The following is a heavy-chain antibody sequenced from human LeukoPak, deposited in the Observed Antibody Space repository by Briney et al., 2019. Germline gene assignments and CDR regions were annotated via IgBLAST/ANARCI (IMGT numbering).Heavy chain of an antibody. CDR1: GFTLSSYS. Sequence: GGSLRLSCAASGFTLSSYSMSLVRQAPGKGLEWVSTISGSGRSTYYADSVKDRFTISRDNSKNTLYLQINSLRVEDTAVYYCARREVDYYYFYMDLWGRGTTVTVSS. CDR3: ARREVDYYYFYMDL. J-gene: IGHJ6*03. V-gene: IGHV3-23*01. CDR2: ISGSGRST.